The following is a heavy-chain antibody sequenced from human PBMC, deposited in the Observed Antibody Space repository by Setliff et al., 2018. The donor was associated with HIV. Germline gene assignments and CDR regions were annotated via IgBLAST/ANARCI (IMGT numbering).Heavy chain of an antibody. Sequence: SVKVPCKASGFTFISYAMQWVRQARGQRLEWIGWIVAGSGNTNYAQKFHGRVTMTRDTSISTAYMELSGLRSDDTAVYYCATLDYWGQGTLVTVSS. CDR1: GFTFISYA. J-gene: IGHJ4*02. V-gene: IGHV1-58*02. CDR3: ATLDY. CDR2: IVAGSGNT.